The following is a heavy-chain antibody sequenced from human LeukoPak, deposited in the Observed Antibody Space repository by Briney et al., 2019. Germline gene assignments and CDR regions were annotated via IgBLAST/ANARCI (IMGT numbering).Heavy chain of an antibody. D-gene: IGHD2-15*01. J-gene: IGHJ2*01. V-gene: IGHV4-39*01. Sequence: SETLSLTCTVSGGSISSSSYYWGWIRQPPGKGLEWIGSIYYSGSTYYNPSLKSRVTISVDTSKNQFSLKLSSVTAADTAVYYCAIQTPADWYFDLWGRGTLVTVSS. CDR3: AIQTPADWYFDL. CDR2: IYYSGST. CDR1: GGSISSSSYY.